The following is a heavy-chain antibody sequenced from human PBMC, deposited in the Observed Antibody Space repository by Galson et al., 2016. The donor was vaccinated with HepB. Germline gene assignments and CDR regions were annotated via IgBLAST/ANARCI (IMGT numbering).Heavy chain of an antibody. J-gene: IGHJ3*02. CDR1: GGTLSSNA. CDR2: VNAGNSNT. CDR3: AKSGLGVGEFGAFDI. Sequence: SVKVSCKASGGTLSSNALSWVRQAPGQRLEWMGWVNAGNSNTRYSQKFQGRVTITGDTSASTAYMELSSLRFEDTAVYYCAKSGLGVGEFGAFDIWGQGTMVTVSS. D-gene: IGHD3-10*01. V-gene: IGHV1-3*01.